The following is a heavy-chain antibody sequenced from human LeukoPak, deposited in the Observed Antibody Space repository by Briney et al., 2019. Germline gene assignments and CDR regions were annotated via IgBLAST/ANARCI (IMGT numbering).Heavy chain of an antibody. CDR1: GDSIGNYF. D-gene: IGHD5-24*01. CDR3: ARRRVEMAPTSEGNWFDP. V-gene: IGHV4-59*08. J-gene: IGHJ5*02. CDR2: IHYRGNT. Sequence: SETLSLACTVSGDSIGNYFWSWIRQPPGKGLEWIGSIHYRGNTNYNPSLKSRVTISVDTSKNLFSLNLSSVTAADTAVYRCARRRVEMAPTSEGNWFDPWGQGTLVTVSS.